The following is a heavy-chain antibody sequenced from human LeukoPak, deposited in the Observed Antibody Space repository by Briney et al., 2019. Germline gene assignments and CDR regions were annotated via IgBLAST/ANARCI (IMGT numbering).Heavy chain of an antibody. J-gene: IGHJ6*03. Sequence: GGSLRLSCVVSGFTFRGYPLSWVRQAPGKGPEWVAAITGYGLSTYYAGSVKGRFTISRDDATNAVSLHMNSLRAEDTAIYYCTALKYYYYYMDVWGKGTTVTVSS. V-gene: IGHV3-23*01. CDR2: ITGYGLST. D-gene: IGHD3-3*02. CDR1: GFTFRGYP. CDR3: TALKYYYYYMDV.